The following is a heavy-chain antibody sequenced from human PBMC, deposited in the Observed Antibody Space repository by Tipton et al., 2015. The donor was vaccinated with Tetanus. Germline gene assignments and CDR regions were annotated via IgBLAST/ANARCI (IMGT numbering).Heavy chain of an antibody. D-gene: IGHD7-27*01. V-gene: IGHV5-51*01. J-gene: IGHJ2*01. Sequence: QSGPEVRKPGESLKISCKGSRYSFNIYWIAWVRQMPGKGLEWMGIIYPGDSDTRYSPSFQGQVTISADKSITTAYLQWSSLKASDTAMYYCARRLGPYTGDQIWHFDLWGRGTLVTVSS. CDR2: IYPGDSDT. CDR1: RYSFNIYW. CDR3: ARRLGPYTGDQIWHFDL.